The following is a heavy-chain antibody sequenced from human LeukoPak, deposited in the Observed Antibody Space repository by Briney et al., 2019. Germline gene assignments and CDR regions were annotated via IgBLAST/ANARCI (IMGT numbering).Heavy chain of an antibody. CDR2: IRYDGSNK. CDR3: AKEGGKSWYFDY. CDR1: GFTFSSYG. D-gene: IGHD3-16*01. Sequence: GGSLRLSCAASGFTFSSYGMHWVRQAPGKGLERGAFIRYDGSNKYYADSVKGRFTISRDNSKNTLYLQMNSLRAEDTAVYYCAKEGGKSWYFDYWGQGTLVTVSS. J-gene: IGHJ4*02. V-gene: IGHV3-30*02.